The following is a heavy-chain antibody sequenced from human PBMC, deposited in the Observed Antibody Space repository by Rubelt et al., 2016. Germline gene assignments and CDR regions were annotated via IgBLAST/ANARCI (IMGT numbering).Heavy chain of an antibody. CDR3: ARAFRDSPYHNMDV. D-gene: IGHD2-21*02. J-gene: IGHJ6*02. CDR2: IRQDGSEK. V-gene: IGHV3-7*01. Sequence: EVQLLESGGGLVQPGGSLRLSCAASGFTFSSYAMTWVRQAPGKGLEWVSNIRQDGSEKYYVDSVKGRFTISRDNAKDSLYLQMNSLRTEDTAVYYCARAFRDSPYHNMDVWGQGTTVTVSS. CDR1: GFTFSSYA.